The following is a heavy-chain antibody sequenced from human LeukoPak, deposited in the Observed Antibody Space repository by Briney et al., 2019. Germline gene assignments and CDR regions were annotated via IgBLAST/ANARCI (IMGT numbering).Heavy chain of an antibody. CDR1: GGSIRSGGYY. CDR2: IYYSGST. V-gene: IGHV4-31*03. D-gene: IGHD6-19*01. J-gene: IGHJ4*02. Sequence: SETLSLTCTVSGGSIRSGGYYWSWIRQHPGKGLEWIGNIYYSGSTSYNPSLKSRVTISVDTSKNQFSLKLNSVTAADTAVYYCARAPDRSGWYSETDFDYWGQGTLVTVSS. CDR3: ARAPDRSGWYSETDFDY.